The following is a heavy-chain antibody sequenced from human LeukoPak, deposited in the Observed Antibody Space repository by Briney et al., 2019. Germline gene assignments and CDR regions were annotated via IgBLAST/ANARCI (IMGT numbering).Heavy chain of an antibody. V-gene: IGHV4-34*01. CDR2: INHSGST. CDR1: GGSFSGYY. CDR3: ARGGGSYYYYYGMDV. D-gene: IGHD1-26*01. J-gene: IGHJ6*02. Sequence: SETLSLTCAVYGGSFSGYYWSWIRQPPGKGLEWIGEINHSGSTNYNPSLKSRVTISVDTSKNQFSLKLSSVTAADTAVYYCARGGGSYYYYYGMDVWGQGTTVTVSS.